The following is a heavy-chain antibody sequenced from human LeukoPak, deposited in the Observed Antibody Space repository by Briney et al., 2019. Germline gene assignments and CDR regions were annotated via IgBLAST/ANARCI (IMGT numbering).Heavy chain of an antibody. Sequence: SETLSLTYTVSGGSISSYYWSWIRQPPGKGLEWIGYIQDSGNSNYNPSLRSRVTISVDTSKNQFSLKLRSVTAADTAVYYCARQGDGHNYMTYYYYGMDVWGQGTTVTVSS. J-gene: IGHJ6*02. CDR3: ARQGDGHNYMTYYYYGMDV. CDR2: IQDSGNS. CDR1: GGSISSYY. V-gene: IGHV4-59*08. D-gene: IGHD5-24*01.